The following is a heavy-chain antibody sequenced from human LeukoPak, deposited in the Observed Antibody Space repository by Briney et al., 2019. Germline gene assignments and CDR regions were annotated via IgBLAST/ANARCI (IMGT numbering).Heavy chain of an antibody. J-gene: IGHJ3*02. CDR2: ISWNSGSI. CDR1: GFTFDDYA. V-gene: IGHV3-9*01. Sequence: GRSLRPSCAASGFTFDDYAMHWVRQAPGKGLEWVSGISWNSGSIGYADSVKGRFTISRDNAKNSLYLQMNSLRAEDTALYYCAKDISPPYYYDSSGYFGDAFDIWGQGTMVTVSS. D-gene: IGHD3-22*01. CDR3: AKDISPPYYYDSSGYFGDAFDI.